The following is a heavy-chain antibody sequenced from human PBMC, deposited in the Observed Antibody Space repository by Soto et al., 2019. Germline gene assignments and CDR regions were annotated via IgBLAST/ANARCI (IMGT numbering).Heavy chain of an antibody. CDR2: IDWDDDK. CDR1: GFSLSTSGMR. Sequence: SGPTLVNPTHTLTLTCTFSGFSLSTSGMRVSWIRQPPGKALEWLARIDWDDDKFYSTSLKTRLTISKDTSKNQVVLTMTNMDPVDTATYYCARIPPYCGGDCAHPLDYWGQGTLVTVSS. V-gene: IGHV2-70*04. D-gene: IGHD2-21*02. J-gene: IGHJ4*02. CDR3: ARIPPYCGGDCAHPLDY.